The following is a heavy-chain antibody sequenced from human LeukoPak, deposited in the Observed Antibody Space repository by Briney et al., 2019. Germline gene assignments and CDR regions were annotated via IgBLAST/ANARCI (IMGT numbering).Heavy chain of an antibody. CDR3: AREAAMALFDY. D-gene: IGHD5-18*01. V-gene: IGHV4-59*01. CDR2: IYYSGST. CDR1: GGSISSYY. Sequence: SETLSLTCTVSGGSISSYYWSWIRQPPGKGLEWIGYIYYSGSTNYNPSLKSRVTISVDTSKNQFSLKLSSVTAADTAVYYCAREAAMALFDYWGQGTLVTVS. J-gene: IGHJ4*02.